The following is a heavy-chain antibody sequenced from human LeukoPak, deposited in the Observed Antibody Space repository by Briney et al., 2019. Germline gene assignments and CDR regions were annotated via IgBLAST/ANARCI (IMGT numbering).Heavy chain of an antibody. J-gene: IGHJ3*02. CDR2: INHSGST. V-gene: IGHV4-34*01. CDR1: GGSFSGYY. Sequence: SETLSLICAVYGGSFSGYYWSWIRQPPGKGLEWIGEINHSGSTNYNPSLKSRVTISVDTSKNQFSLKLSSVTAADTAVYYCARGGDAFDIWGQGTMVTVSS. CDR3: ARGGDAFDI.